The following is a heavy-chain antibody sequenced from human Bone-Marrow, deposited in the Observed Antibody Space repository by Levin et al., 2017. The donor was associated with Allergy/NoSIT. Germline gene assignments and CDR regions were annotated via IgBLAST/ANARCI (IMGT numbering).Heavy chain of an antibody. D-gene: IGHD5-18*01. CDR3: ARGDTAMVVSPPLTFDI. Sequence: PSETLSLTCTVSGGSISSYYWSWIRQPPGKGLEWIGYIYYSGSTNYNPSLKSRVTISVDTSKNQFSLKLSSVTAADTAVYYCARGDTAMVVSPPLTFDIWGQGTMVTVSS. CDR2: IYYSGST. V-gene: IGHV4-59*01. CDR1: GGSISSYY. J-gene: IGHJ3*02.